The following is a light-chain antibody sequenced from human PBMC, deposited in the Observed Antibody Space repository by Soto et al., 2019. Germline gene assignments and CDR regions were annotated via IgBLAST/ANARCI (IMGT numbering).Light chain of an antibody. CDR2: GAS. Sequence: EIVLTQSPGTLSLSPGESATLSCRASQPVRNDYVAWYQQKPGQAPRVLISGASTRVTGIPYRFSGSGSGADFTLTISRLEPEDFAVYYGQQYGTLPWTFGQGTKVEIK. CDR1: QPVRNDY. J-gene: IGKJ1*01. CDR3: QQYGTLPWT. V-gene: IGKV3-20*01.